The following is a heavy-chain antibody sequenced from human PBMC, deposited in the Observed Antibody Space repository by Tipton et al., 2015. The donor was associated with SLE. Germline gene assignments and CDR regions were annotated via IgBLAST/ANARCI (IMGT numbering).Heavy chain of an antibody. CDR2: IYYSGNI. J-gene: IGHJ5*02. Sequence: TLSLTCTVSGGSINSYYWSWIRQPPGKGLEWVGYIYYSGNINYNPSLKSRVTISVDTSKNQFSLKLNSVTAADTAVYYCARHLTEFSNSQYVEWLDPWGQGTVVTVSP. V-gene: IGHV4-59*08. D-gene: IGHD6-6*01. CDR1: GGSINSYY. CDR3: ARHLTEFSNSQYVEWLDP.